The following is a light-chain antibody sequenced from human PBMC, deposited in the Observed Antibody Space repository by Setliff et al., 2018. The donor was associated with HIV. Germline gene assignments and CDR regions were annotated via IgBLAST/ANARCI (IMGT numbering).Light chain of an antibody. Sequence: QSVLTQPASVSGSPGQSITISCSGASSDVGTYDYVSWYHQNPGKAPKLMIYDVSKRPSGVSNRFSGSKSGNTASLTISGLQAEDEADYYCSSYTSSSYVVFGGGTQLT. CDR1: SSDVGTYDY. CDR3: SSYTSSSYVV. CDR2: DVS. J-gene: IGLJ2*01. V-gene: IGLV2-14*01.